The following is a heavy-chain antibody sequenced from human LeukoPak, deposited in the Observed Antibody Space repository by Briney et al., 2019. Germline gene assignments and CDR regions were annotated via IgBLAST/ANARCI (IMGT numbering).Heavy chain of an antibody. CDR2: IYSGGST. CDR1: GFTVSSHY. Sequence: GGSLRLSCAASGFTVSSHYMSWVRQAPGKGLEWVSVIYSGGSTYYADSVKGRFTISRDNSKNTLYLQMNSLRAEDTAVYYCARVWQHGWLYYYYGMDVWGQGTTVTVSS. V-gene: IGHV3-53*01. D-gene: IGHD5-12*01. CDR3: ARVWQHGWLYYYYGMDV. J-gene: IGHJ6*02.